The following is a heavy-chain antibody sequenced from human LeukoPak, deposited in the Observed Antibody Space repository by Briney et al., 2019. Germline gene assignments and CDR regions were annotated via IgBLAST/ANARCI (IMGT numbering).Heavy chain of an antibody. CDR2: ISGSGGST. CDR1: GFTFSSYE. D-gene: IGHD3-22*01. V-gene: IGHV3-23*01. J-gene: IGHJ4*02. CDR3: ARDDHDSSTPYYFDY. Sequence: GGSLRLSCAASGFTFSSYEMNWVRQAPGKGLEWVSGISGSGGSTFYADSVKGRFTVSRDNSKNTLYLQMNSLRAEDTAVYYCARDDHDSSTPYYFDYWGQGTLVTVSS.